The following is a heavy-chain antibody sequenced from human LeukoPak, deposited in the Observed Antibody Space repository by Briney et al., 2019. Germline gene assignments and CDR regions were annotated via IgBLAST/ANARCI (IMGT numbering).Heavy chain of an antibody. CDR1: GGTFSSCA. V-gene: IGHV1-69*04. Sequence: GASVKVSCKASGGTFSSCAISWVRQAPGQGLEWMGRIIPIFGIANYAQKFQGRVTITADKSTSTAYMELSSLRSEDTAVYYCALAYCGGDCYESAEYFQHWGQGTLVTVSS. D-gene: IGHD2-21*02. CDR3: ALAYCGGDCYESAEYFQH. CDR2: IIPIFGIA. J-gene: IGHJ1*01.